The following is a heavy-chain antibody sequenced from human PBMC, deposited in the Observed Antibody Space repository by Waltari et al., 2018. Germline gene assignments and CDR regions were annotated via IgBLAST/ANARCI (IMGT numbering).Heavy chain of an antibody. CDR1: GYTFTSYG. J-gene: IGHJ2*01. Sequence: QVQLVQSGAEVKKPGASVKVSCXASGYTFTSYGISWVRQAPGQGLEWMGWISAYNGNTNYAKKLQGRVTMTTDTSTSTAYMELRSLRSDDTAVYYCARGDLKAKEXPDFDLWGRGTLVTVSS. V-gene: IGHV1-18*01. D-gene: IGHD1-26*01. CDR2: ISAYNGNT. CDR3: ARGDLKAKEXPDFDL.